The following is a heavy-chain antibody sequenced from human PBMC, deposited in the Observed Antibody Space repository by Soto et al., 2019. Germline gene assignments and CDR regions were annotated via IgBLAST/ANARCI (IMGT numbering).Heavy chain of an antibody. CDR2: FDPEDGET. V-gene: IGHV1-24*01. CDR3: ATRRGPYSGSYNWFDP. J-gene: IGHJ5*02. Sequence: ASVKVSCKFSGYTLTELSMHWVRQAPGKGLEWMGGFDPEDGETIYAQKFQGRVTMTEDTSTDTAYMELSSLRSEDTAVYYCATRRGPYSGSYNWFDPWGQGTLVTVSS. D-gene: IGHD1-26*01. CDR1: GYTLTELS.